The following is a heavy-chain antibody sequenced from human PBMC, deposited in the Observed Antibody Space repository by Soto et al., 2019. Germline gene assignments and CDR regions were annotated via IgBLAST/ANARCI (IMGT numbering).Heavy chain of an antibody. CDR1: GYTFTSYG. D-gene: IGHD3-22*01. Sequence: ASVKVSCKASGYTFTSYGISWVRQAPGQGLEWMGWISAYNGNTNYAQKLQGRVTMTTDTSTSTAYMELRSLRSDDTAVYYCARDQGAEYYDSSGYFVRGQGTMVTVSS. J-gene: IGHJ3*01. CDR2: ISAYNGNT. V-gene: IGHV1-18*01. CDR3: ARDQGAEYYDSSGYFV.